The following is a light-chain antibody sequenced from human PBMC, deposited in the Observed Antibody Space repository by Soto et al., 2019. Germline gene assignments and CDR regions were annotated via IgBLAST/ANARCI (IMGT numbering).Light chain of an antibody. CDR3: QQNNNWPRT. Sequence: EMVMTQSPATLSVSPGERATLSCRASQSVSNNLAWYQQKPGQAPRLLIHGASTRATGIPARFSGSGSGTEFTLTISSLQSEDFAVYYCQQNNNWPRTFGQGTKVEIK. V-gene: IGKV3-15*01. J-gene: IGKJ1*01. CDR2: GAS. CDR1: QSVSNN.